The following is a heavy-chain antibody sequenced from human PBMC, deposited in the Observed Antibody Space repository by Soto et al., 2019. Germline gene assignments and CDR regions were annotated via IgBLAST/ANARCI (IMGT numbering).Heavy chain of an antibody. CDR2: IYPGDSDT. J-gene: IGHJ6*02. V-gene: IGHV5-51*01. Sequence: GESLKISCKGSGYSFTSYWIGWVRRMPGKGLEWMGIIYPGDSDTRYSPSFQGQVTISADKSISTAYLQWSSLKASDTAMYYCARHSPAPNYYYYGMDVWGQGTTVTVSS. CDR1: GYSFTSYW. CDR3: ARHSPAPNYYYYGMDV.